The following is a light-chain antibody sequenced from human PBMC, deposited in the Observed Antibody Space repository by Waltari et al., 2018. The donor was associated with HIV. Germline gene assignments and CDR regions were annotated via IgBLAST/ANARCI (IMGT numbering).Light chain of an antibody. V-gene: IGLV2-14*01. CDR3: SSRTTTDFVT. Sequence: QSALTQPASVSGSPGQSITISCIGTNSDVGGYNYVPWYQQHPGEAPRLLIYEVTNRPSGISYRFSGSKSGNTASLTISGLQAEDEADYYCSSRTTTDFVTFGGGTKLTVL. CDR2: EVT. J-gene: IGLJ2*01. CDR1: NSDVGGYNY.